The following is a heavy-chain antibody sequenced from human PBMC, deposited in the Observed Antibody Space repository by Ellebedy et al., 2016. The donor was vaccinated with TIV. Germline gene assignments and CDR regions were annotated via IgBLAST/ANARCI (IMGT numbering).Heavy chain of an antibody. CDR2: GYT. V-gene: IGHV3-53*04. J-gene: IGHJ4*02. Sequence: GESLKISCTASGFIVSTTHLRSVRLPPGNVLECVGGYTNDPDSVNGRFTISTHNSRHTLYLQMTNLRTEDTAVYYCAKGSFPFGDKSERLYTFQYWGQGTLVTVSS. CDR3: AKGSFPFGDKSERLYTFQY. D-gene: IGHD3-10*01. CDR1: GFIVSTTH.